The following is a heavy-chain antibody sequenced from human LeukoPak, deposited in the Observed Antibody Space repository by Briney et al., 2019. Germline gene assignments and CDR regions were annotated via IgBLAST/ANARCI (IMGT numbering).Heavy chain of an antibody. D-gene: IGHD2-8*01. Sequence: PGGSLRLSCAASGFTFSSYAMHWVRQAPGKGLEWVAVISYDGSNKYYADSVKGRFTISRDNSKNTLYLQMNSLRAEDTAVYYCAKAKVPSPWSQAYFDYWGQGTLVTVSS. J-gene: IGHJ4*02. V-gene: IGHV3-30-3*01. CDR3: AKAKVPSPWSQAYFDY. CDR1: GFTFSSYA. CDR2: ISYDGSNK.